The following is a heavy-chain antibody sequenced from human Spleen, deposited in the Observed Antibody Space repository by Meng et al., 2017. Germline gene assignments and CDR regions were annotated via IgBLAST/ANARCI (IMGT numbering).Heavy chain of an antibody. CDR2: ISSTRSYI. CDR1: GFTFSDYA. Sequence: GESLKISCTASGFTFSDYAMNWVRQAPGKGLEWVSSISSTRSYIYYADSVKGRFTISRDNAKNSLYLQMNSLRAEDTAVYYCARDRSSGWYPTKPFDYWGQGTLVTVSS. V-gene: IGHV3-21*01. J-gene: IGHJ4*02. D-gene: IGHD6-19*01. CDR3: ARDRSSGWYPTKPFDY.